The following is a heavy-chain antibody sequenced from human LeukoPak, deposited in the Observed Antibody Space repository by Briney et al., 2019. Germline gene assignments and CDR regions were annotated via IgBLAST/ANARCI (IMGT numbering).Heavy chain of an antibody. CDR2: IKPDGSAE. CDR3: AKDIVSWVRVVGVDY. D-gene: IGHD3-10*01. CDR1: GFTFSSNW. V-gene: IGHV3-7*03. Sequence: GSLRLSCATSGFTFSSNWMSWVRHVPGRGLDWVANIKPDGSAEYYAASVKGRFTVSRDNAENSLYLQMNSLRAEDTALYYCAKDIVSWVRVVGVDYWGQGTLVTVSS. J-gene: IGHJ4*02.